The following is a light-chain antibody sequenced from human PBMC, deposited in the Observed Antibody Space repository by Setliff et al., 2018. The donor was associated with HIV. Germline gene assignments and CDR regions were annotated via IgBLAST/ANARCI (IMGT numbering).Light chain of an antibody. Sequence: QSALTQPASVSGSPGQSITISCTGTSSDIGDYNYVSWYQQHPGKAPKVMIYDVSKRPSGVSTRFSGSKSGATASLTISGLQAEDEAHYYCCSYTSSSTFVFGGGTKVTVL. CDR2: DVS. CDR3: CSYTSSSTFV. J-gene: IGLJ2*01. V-gene: IGLV2-14*03. CDR1: SSDIGDYNY.